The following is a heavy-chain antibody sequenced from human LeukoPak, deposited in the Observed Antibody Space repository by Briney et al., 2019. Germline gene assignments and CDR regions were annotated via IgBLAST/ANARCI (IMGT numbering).Heavy chain of an antibody. J-gene: IGHJ4*02. D-gene: IGHD2-15*01. CDR3: ATLTIAVSGRGSDY. Sequence: ASVKVSCKASGYTFTGYYMHWVRQAPGQGLEWMGWINPSSGGTNYAQKFQGRVTMTRDTSISTAYMELSRLRSDDTAVYYCATLTIAVSGRGSDYWGQGTLVTVSS. V-gene: IGHV1-2*02. CDR2: INPSSGGT. CDR1: GYTFTGYY.